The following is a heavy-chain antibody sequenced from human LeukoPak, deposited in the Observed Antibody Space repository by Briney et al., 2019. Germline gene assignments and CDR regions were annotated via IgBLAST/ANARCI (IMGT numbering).Heavy chain of an antibody. CDR1: GYTFTGYG. J-gene: IGHJ4*02. CDR3: ARTYYDFWSGYLDSYYFDY. D-gene: IGHD3-3*01. V-gene: IGHV1-18*01. CDR2: ISAYNGNT. Sequence: ASVKVSCKASGYTFTGYGISWVRQAPGQGLEWMGWISAYNGNTNYAQKLQGRVTMTTDTSTSTAYMELRSLRSDDTAVYYCARTYYDFWSGYLDSYYFDYWGQGTLVTVSS.